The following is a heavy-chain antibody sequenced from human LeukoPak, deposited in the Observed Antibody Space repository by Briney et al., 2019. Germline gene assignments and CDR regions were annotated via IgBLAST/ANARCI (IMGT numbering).Heavy chain of an antibody. D-gene: IGHD3-16*02. CDR1: GYTFTGYY. CDR2: INPNSGGT. CDR3: ARGGRLGELSRWPFDY. J-gene: IGHJ4*02. Sequence: ASVKVSCKASGYTFTGYYMHWVRQAPGQGLEWMGWINPNSGGTNYAQKFQGRVTMTRDTSISTAYMELSRLRSDDTAVYYCARGGRLGELSRWPFDYWGQGTLVTVSS. V-gene: IGHV1-2*02.